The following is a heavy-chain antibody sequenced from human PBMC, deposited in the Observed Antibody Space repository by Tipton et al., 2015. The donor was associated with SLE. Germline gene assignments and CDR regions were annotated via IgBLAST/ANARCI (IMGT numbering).Heavy chain of an antibody. CDR3: ARLEIDGSSWFWFDF. D-gene: IGHD6-13*01. Sequence: QLVQSGAEVKKPGASVKVSCKASGYSFTGYYIHWVRQAPGQGLEWMGWINPNGGGTNFAQKFQGRVTMTRDTSINTAYMELSRLRSDDTAVYYCARLEIDGSSWFWFDFWGQGTLVTVSS. CDR1: GYSFTGYY. V-gene: IGHV1-2*02. CDR2: INPNGGGT. J-gene: IGHJ4*02.